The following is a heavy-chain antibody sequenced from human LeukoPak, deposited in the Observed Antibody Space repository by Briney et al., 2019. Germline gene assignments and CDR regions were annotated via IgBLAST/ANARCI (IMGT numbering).Heavy chain of an antibody. CDR2: INHSGST. CDR1: GGSISSYY. D-gene: IGHD5-18*01. CDR3: ARHDTAMALIDY. J-gene: IGHJ4*02. V-gene: IGHV4-34*01. Sequence: SETLSLTCTVSGGSISSYYWSWIRQPPGKGLEWIGEINHSGSTNYNPSLKSRVTISVDTSKNQFSLKLSSVTAADTAVYYCARHDTAMALIDYWGQGTLVTVSS.